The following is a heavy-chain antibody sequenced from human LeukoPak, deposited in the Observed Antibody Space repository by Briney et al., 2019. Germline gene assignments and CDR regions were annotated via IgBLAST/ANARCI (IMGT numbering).Heavy chain of an antibody. CDR2: IDRSGSTI. J-gene: IGHJ6*03. CDR3: ARDPYSGNYGNYYYYYMDV. CDR1: GFSFSNYE. Sequence: GGSPRLSCAASGFSFSNYEMNWVRQAPGKGLEWVSYIDRSGSTIHYEDSVKGRFTISRDNAKNSLYLQMNSLGPEDTAVYYCARDPYSGNYGNYYYYYMDVWGKGTTVTISS. D-gene: IGHD1-26*01. V-gene: IGHV3-48*03.